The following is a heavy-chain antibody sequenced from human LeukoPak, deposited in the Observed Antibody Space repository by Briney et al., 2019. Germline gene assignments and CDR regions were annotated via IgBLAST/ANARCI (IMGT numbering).Heavy chain of an antibody. J-gene: IGHJ4*02. D-gene: IGHD5-12*01. Sequence: PSETLSLTCTVSGGSISSRNYYWGWIRQPPGKGLEWIGCNYYSGSTYHNPSLKSRVTISVATSKNQFSLKLSSVTAADTAVYYCARGGGYSGYDYDYWGQGTLVTVSS. CDR3: ARGGGYSGYDYDY. CDR1: GGSISSRNYY. CDR2: NYYSGST. V-gene: IGHV4-39*01.